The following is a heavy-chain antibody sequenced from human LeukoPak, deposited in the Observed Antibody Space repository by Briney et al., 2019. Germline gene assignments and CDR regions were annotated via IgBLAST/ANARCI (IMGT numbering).Heavy chain of an antibody. CDR1: GYSFSSYG. J-gene: IGHJ4*02. D-gene: IGHD4-17*01. CDR2: ISAYNGNT. V-gene: IGHV1-18*01. Sequence: ASVKVSCKASGYSFSSYGISWVRQAPGQGLEWMGWISAYNGNTNYAQKLQGRVTMTTDTSTSTAYMELRSLRSDDTAVYYCAGSGYGDYEAAYWGQGTLVTVSS. CDR3: AGSGYGDYEAAY.